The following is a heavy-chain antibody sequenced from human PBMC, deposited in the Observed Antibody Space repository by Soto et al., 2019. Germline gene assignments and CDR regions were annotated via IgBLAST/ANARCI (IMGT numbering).Heavy chain of an antibody. J-gene: IGHJ6*02. Sequence: QVQLQESGPGLVKPSQTLSLTCTVSGDSISNSGHYWGWIRQRPGKGLEGIGNIYHSGTTFYEPSLRSPVPLSFERFNNHSPRSLTSLTAPSRALNFCARKGAPPPTGFRSEGGRYSYCGLDVWCQGTTVSVSS. CDR2: IYHSGTT. CDR3: ARKGAPPPTGFRSEGGRYSYCGLDV. V-gene: IGHV4-31*01. D-gene: IGHD1-1*01. CDR1: GDSISNSGHY.